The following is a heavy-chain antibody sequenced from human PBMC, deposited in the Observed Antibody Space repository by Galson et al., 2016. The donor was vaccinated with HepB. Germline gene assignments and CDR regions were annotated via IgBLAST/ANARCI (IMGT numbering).Heavy chain of an antibody. V-gene: IGHV1-69*13. CDR2: IVPISDAT. CDR1: GGSINSYA. J-gene: IGHJ3*01. D-gene: IGHD1-7*01. Sequence: SVKVSCKASGGSINSYAINWVRQAPGQGLEWMGGIVPISDATNYSQKFQGRVTITADEPTTTVYMELDSLRSEDTALYYYARGELQDSFDFWGQGTMVTVSS. CDR3: ARGELQDSFDF.